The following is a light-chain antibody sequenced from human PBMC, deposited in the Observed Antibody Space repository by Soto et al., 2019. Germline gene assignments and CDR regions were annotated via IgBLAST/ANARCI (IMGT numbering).Light chain of an antibody. CDR1: SSDVGGYNY. V-gene: IGLV2-14*01. Sequence: QSALTQPASVSGSPGQSITISCTGTSSDVGGYNYVSWYQQHPSKAPKLMIYDVSNRPSGVSNRFSGSKSGNTASLTISGLQAEDEADYYCSSYTSSSTLVVFGGGTKLPS. J-gene: IGLJ2*01. CDR3: SSYTSSSTLVV. CDR2: DVS.